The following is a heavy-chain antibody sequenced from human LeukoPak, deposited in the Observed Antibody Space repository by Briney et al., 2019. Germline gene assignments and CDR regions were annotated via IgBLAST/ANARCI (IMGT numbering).Heavy chain of an antibody. CDR1: DYSISSGYY. Sequence: SETLSLTCTVSDYSISSGYYWGWIRQPPGKGLEWIGSIYHSGSTYYNPSLKSRVTISVDTSKNQFSLKLSSVTAADTAVYYCARGSSGYDKQPIDYWGQGTLVTVSS. CDR3: ARGSSGYDKQPIDY. D-gene: IGHD5-12*01. V-gene: IGHV4-38-2*02. J-gene: IGHJ4*02. CDR2: IYHSGST.